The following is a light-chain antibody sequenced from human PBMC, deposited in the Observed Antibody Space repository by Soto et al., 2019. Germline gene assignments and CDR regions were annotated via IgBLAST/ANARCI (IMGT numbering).Light chain of an antibody. Sequence: DIQMTQSPSTLSASVGDRVTITCRASQSISSWLAWYQQKPGKAPKLLIYKASSLESGVPSRFSGSGSGTEFTLTISSLQPDDFPNYYCQQYNSYSKWEFGKGTKVDIX. CDR1: QSISSW. J-gene: IGKJ1*01. V-gene: IGKV1-5*03. CDR3: QQYNSYSKWE. CDR2: KAS.